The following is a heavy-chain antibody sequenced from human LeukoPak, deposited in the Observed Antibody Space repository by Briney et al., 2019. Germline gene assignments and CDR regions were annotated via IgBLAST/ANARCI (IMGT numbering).Heavy chain of an antibody. V-gene: IGHV3-64D*06. D-gene: IGHD1-14*01. CDR2: ISRSGDGI. CDR3: VKGTYTAAH. Sequence: GGSLRLSCSASGFTFSSYAMHWVRQAPGKGLEYVSAISRSGDGIYYADSVKGRISISRDNSKNTLYLQMSSLRAEDTAVYYCVKGTYTAAHWGQGTLVTVSS. CDR1: GFTFSSYA. J-gene: IGHJ4*02.